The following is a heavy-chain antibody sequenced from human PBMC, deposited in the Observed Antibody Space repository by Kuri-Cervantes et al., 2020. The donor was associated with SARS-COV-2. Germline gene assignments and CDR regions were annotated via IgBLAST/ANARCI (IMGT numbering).Heavy chain of an antibody. CDR3: AKLYDSRGLYSGWGYFDL. Sequence: GESLKISCAASGFTFSNFGMYAMSWVRQAPGKGLEWVSGISGSGGSTYYADSVKGRFTISRDNSKDTLYLQMNSLRVDDTAVYYCAKLYDSRGLYSGWGYFDLWGRGTLVTVSS. J-gene: IGHJ2*01. D-gene: IGHD3-22*01. CDR2: ISGSGGST. CDR1: GFTFSNFGMYA. V-gene: IGHV3-23*01.